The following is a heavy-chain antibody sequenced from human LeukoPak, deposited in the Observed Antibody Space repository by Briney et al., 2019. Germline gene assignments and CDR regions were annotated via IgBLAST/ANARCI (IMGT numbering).Heavy chain of an antibody. CDR2: LRSKAYGGRT. J-gene: IGHJ4*02. Sequence: PGRSLRLCCTASVSPSGVYAMSWLPQAPGKGLEWVGFLRSKAYGGRTEYAASVKGRFNISRDDSKNITYLQMNNLKIGDNAVYYCTRDCPSYYGSGKYGVDWGQGTRVSVSS. V-gene: IGHV3-49*03. CDR3: TRDCPSYYGSGKYGVD. CDR1: VSPSGVYA. D-gene: IGHD3-10*01.